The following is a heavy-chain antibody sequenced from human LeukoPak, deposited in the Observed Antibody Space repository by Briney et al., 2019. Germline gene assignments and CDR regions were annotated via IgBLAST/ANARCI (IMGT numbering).Heavy chain of an antibody. J-gene: IGHJ3*02. D-gene: IGHD3-22*01. CDR1: GFAFSTYS. CDR2: ISSSGSTI. CDR3: ARTHYYDSSGPRGGTDAFDI. Sequence: PGGSLRLSCAASGFAFSTYSMNWVRQAPGKGLEWVSYISSSGSTIYYADSVKGRFTISRDNAKNSLYLQMNSLRAEDTAVYYCARTHYYDSSGPRGGTDAFDIWGQGTMVTVSS. V-gene: IGHV3-48*04.